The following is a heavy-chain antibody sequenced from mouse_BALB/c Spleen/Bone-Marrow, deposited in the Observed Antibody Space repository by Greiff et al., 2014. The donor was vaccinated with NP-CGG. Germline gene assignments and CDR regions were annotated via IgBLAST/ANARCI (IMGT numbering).Heavy chain of an antibody. V-gene: IGHV1-54*01. CDR2: INPGSGGT. CDR3: ARIYYGNHY. Sequence: QVQLQQSRAELVRPGTSVKVSCKASGYAFTNYLIEWVKQRPGQGLEWIGVINPGSGGTNYNEKFKGKATLTADKSSSTAYMQLSSLTSDDAAVYFCARIYYGNHYWGQGTTLTVSS. J-gene: IGHJ2*01. D-gene: IGHD2-1*01. CDR1: GYAFTNYL.